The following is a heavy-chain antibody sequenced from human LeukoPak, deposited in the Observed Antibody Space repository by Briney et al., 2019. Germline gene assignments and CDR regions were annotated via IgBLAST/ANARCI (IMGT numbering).Heavy chain of an antibody. CDR3: ARSSGYYLGDAFDI. V-gene: IGHV4-4*02. J-gene: IGHJ3*02. CDR2: IYHSGST. CDR1: GGSISSSNW. Sequence: SETLSLTCAVSGGSISSSNWWSWVRQAPGKGLEWIGEIYHSGSTNYNPSLKSRVTISVDKSKNQFSLKLRSVTAADTAVYYCARSSGYYLGDAFDIWGQGTMVTVSS. D-gene: IGHD3-22*01.